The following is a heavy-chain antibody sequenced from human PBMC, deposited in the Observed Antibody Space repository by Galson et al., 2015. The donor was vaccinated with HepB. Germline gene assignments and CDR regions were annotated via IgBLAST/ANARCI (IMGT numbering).Heavy chain of an antibody. Sequence: SVKVSCKASGGTFSSYAISWVRQAPGQGLEWMGGIIPIFGTANYAQKFQGRVTITADESTSTAYMELSSLRSEDTAVYYCASPNGLYCSSTSCKAPYYYYGMDVWGQGTTVTVSS. CDR2: IIPIFGTA. J-gene: IGHJ6*02. CDR3: ASPNGLYCSSTSCKAPYYYYGMDV. CDR1: GGTFSSYA. V-gene: IGHV1-69*13. D-gene: IGHD2-2*01.